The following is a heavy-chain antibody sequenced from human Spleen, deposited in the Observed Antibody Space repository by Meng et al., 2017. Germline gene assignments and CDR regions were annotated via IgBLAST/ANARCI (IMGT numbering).Heavy chain of an antibody. D-gene: IGHD6-13*01. CDR3: ARDEDRAAAGELFCDY. J-gene: IGHJ4*02. Sequence: QAERVLDGAEDEKTGASAKVYCSASGYAFTSYYMHWGRQEPGQGLEWLVWINTYNGKTAYAQKFQGSVTMTGDAYSSTAYMELSGMLTDDTAIYYCARDEDRAAAGELFCDYWGQGTLVTVSS. CDR2: INTYNGKT. V-gene: IGHV1-2*02. CDR1: GYAFTSYY.